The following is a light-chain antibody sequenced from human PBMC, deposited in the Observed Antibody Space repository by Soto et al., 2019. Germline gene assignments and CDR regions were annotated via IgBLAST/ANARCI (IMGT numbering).Light chain of an antibody. CDR3: QQYDKLPIT. V-gene: IGKV1-33*01. CDR1: QDINNY. CDR2: DVL. J-gene: IGKJ5*01. Sequence: DIQMTQSPSSLSASVGDRVTISYQASQDINNYLNWFQQKPGKAPKLLIYDVLNLETGVPSRFSGSGSGAYFTLTISSLQPEDIATYYCQQYDKLPITFGQGTRLEIK.